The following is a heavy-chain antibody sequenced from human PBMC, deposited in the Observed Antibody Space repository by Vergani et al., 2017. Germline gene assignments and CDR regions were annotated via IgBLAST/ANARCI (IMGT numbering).Heavy chain of an antibody. CDR1: GGSFSGYY. CDR2: INHSGST. D-gene: IGHD6-6*01. V-gene: IGHV4-34*01. CDR3: SRVMAARAFDI. J-gene: IGHJ3*02. Sequence: QVQLQQWGAGLLKPSETLSLTCAVYGGSFSGYYWSWIRQPPGKGLEWIGEINHSGSTNYNPSLKSRVTISVDTSKNQFSLKLSSVTAADTAVYYCSRVMAARAFDIWGQGTMVTVSS.